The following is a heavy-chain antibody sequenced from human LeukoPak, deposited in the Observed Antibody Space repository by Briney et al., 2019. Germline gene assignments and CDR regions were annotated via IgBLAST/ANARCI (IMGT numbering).Heavy chain of an antibody. CDR2: ISGSGGST. D-gene: IGHD2-2*01. V-gene: IGHV3-23*01. J-gene: IGHJ4*02. CDR3: AGATGRAVVPAAMSLVDY. CDR1: GFTVSSNY. Sequence: GGSLRLSCAASGFTVSSNYMSWVRQAPGKGLEWVSAISGSGGSTYYADSVKGRFTISRDNSKNTLYLQMNSLRAEDTAVYYCAGATGRAVVPAAMSLVDYWGQGTLVTVSS.